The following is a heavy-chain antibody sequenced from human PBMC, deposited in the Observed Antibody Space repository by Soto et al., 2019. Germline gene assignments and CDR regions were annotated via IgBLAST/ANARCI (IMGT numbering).Heavy chain of an antibody. CDR1: GYTFTSYG. D-gene: IGHD3-3*01. CDR2: ISAYNGNT. J-gene: IGHJ6*02. Sequence: ASVKVSCKASGYTFTSYGISWVRQAPGQGLEWMGWISAYNGNTNYAQKLQGRVTMTTDTSTSTAYMELRSLRSDDTAVYYCASSSAGIAPYYDFCIGYPAYYYYGMEVWCQGTMVTV. V-gene: IGHV1-18*01. CDR3: ASSSAGIAPYYDFCIGYPAYYYYGMEV.